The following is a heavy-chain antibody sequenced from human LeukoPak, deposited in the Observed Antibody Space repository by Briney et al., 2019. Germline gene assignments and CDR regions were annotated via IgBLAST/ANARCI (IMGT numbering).Heavy chain of an antibody. V-gene: IGHV4-34*01. D-gene: IGHD5-12*01. J-gene: IGHJ4*02. CDR3: ARLHRVATMPCDY. CDR2: INHSGST. Sequence: SETLSLTCAVYGGSFSGYYWSWIRQPPGKGLEWIGEINHSGSTNYNPSLKSRVTISVDTSKNQFSLKLSSVTAADTAVYYCARLHRVATMPCDYWGQGTLVTVSS. CDR1: GGSFSGYY.